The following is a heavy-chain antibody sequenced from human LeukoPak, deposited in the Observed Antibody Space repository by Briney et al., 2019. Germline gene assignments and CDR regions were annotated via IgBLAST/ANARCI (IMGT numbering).Heavy chain of an antibody. Sequence: GASVKVSCKTSGYTFTGYYMHWVRQAPGQGHEWMGLINPSGSSTSYAQKFQGRLALTRDVSTSTDYMELSSLRSEDTAVYYCARDNSVGDTAWWFDPWGQGTLVTVSS. V-gene: IGHV1-46*01. CDR1: GYTFTGYY. CDR3: ARDNSVGDTAWWFDP. CDR2: INPSGSST. D-gene: IGHD1-26*01. J-gene: IGHJ5*02.